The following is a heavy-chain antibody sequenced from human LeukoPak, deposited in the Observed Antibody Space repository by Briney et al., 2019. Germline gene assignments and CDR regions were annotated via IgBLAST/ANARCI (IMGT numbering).Heavy chain of an antibody. Sequence: SETLSLTCTVSSGSISGSSYFWGWIRQPPGKGLEWIGSIYYSGSTYYNPSLKSRVTISVDTSKNQFSLKLSSVTAADTAVYYCARDPVGGSTIFDYWGQGTLVTVSS. CDR3: ARDPVGGSTIFDY. CDR1: SGSISGSSYF. CDR2: IYYSGST. D-gene: IGHD1-26*01. V-gene: IGHV4-39*02. J-gene: IGHJ4*02.